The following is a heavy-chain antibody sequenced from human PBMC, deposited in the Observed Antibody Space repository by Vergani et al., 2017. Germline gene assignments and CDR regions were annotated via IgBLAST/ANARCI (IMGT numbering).Heavy chain of an antibody. J-gene: IGHJ5*02. CDR2: IYYSGST. CDR1: GGSISSGGYY. D-gene: IGHD2-2*01. V-gene: IGHV4-31*03. Sequence: QVQLQESGPGLVKPSQTLSLTCTVSGGSISSGGYYWSWIRQHPGKGLEWIGYIYYSGSTYYNPSLKSRVTISVDTSKNQFSLELSSVTAADTAVYHCARSHCSSTSCPHNTWFDPWGQGTLVTVSS. CDR3: ARSHCSSTSCPHNTWFDP.